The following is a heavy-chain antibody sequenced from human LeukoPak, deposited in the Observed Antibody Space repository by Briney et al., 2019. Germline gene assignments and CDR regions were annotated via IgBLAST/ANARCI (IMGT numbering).Heavy chain of an antibody. D-gene: IGHD4-23*01. J-gene: IGHJ4*02. CDR3: AGDLRATVVTAGPDY. CDR1: GFTLSSYS. Sequence: GGSLRLSCAASGFTLSSYSMNWVHQAPGKGLEWVAFISFDDGSNTNYADSVRGRFTISRDISRNTLFLQMNSLRPEDTAVYYCAGDLRATVVTAGPDYWGQGTLVTVSS. V-gene: IGHV3-30*03. CDR2: ISFDDGSNT.